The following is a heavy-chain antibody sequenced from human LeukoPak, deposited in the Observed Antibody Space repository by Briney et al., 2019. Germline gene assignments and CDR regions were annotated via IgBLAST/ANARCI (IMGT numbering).Heavy chain of an antibody. J-gene: IGHJ4*02. CDR3: ARETDSTLFDY. D-gene: IGHD2-2*01. V-gene: IGHV3-30*02. Sequence: GGSLRLSCAASAFTFSYYGFHWVRQAPGKGLEWVAFIRWDGNEKYYADGVRGRFTVSIDNAKNSLSLQMNSLRAEDTAVYYCARETDSTLFDYWGQGTLVTVSS. CDR2: IRWDGNEK. CDR1: AFTFSYYG.